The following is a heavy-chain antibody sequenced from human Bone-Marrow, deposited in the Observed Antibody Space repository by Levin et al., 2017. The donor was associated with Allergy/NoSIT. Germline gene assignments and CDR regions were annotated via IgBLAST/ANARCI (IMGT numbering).Heavy chain of an antibody. V-gene: IGHV4-34*01. J-gene: IGHJ5*02. CDR2: INHSGST. CDR3: ARGLQQGWFDP. CDR1: GGSFSGYY. D-gene: IGHD1/OR15-1a*01. Sequence: GSLRLSCAVYGGSFSGYYWSWIRQPPGKGLEWIGEINHSGSTNYNPSLKSRVTISVDTSKNQFSLKLSSVTAADTAVYYCARGLQQGWFDPWGQGTLVTVSS.